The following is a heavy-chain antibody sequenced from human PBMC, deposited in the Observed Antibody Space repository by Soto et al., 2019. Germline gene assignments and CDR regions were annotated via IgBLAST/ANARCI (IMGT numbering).Heavy chain of an antibody. J-gene: IGHJ6*04. D-gene: IGHD1-7*01. CDR3: AKDMGTGTTLYYYGMDV. CDR2: ISWNSGSI. V-gene: IGHV3-9*01. CDR1: GFTFDDYA. Sequence: EVQLVESGGGLVQPGRSLRLSCAASGFTFDDYAMHWVRQAPGKGLEWVSGISWNSGSIGYADSVKGRFTISRDNAKNSLYLQMNSLRAEDTALYYCAKDMGTGTTLYYYGMDVWGKGTTVTVS.